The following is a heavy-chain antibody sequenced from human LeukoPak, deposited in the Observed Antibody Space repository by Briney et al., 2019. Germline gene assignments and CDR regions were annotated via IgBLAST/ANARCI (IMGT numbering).Heavy chain of an antibody. V-gene: IGHV1-8*01. CDR1: GYTFTSYD. CDR2: MNPNSGNT. CDR3: ARGTYYDFWSGYVPFDY. Sequence: ASVKVSCKASGYTFTSYDINWVRQATGQGLEWMGWMNPNSGNTGYAQKFQGRVTMTRNTSISTAYMELSSLRSEDTAVYYCARGTYYDFWSGYVPFDYWGQGTLVTVSS. D-gene: IGHD3-3*01. J-gene: IGHJ4*02.